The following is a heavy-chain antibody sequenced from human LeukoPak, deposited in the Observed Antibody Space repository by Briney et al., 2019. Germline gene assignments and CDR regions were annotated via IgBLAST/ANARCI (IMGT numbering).Heavy chain of an antibody. J-gene: IGHJ3*02. CDR1: GFTFSSYA. Sequence: PGRSLRLSCAASGFTFSSYAMHWVRQAPGKGLEWVAVISCDGSNKYYADSVKGRFTISRDNSKNTLYLQMNSLRAEDTAVYYCARDMNMITFGGVIARGAFDIWGQGTMVTVSS. CDR3: ARDMNMITFGGVIARGAFDI. D-gene: IGHD3-16*02. CDR2: ISCDGSNK. V-gene: IGHV3-30-3*01.